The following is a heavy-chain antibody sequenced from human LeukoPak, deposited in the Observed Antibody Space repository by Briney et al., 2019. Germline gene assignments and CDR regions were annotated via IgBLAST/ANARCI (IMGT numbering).Heavy chain of an antibody. CDR2: ISGSGGST. CDR1: GFTFSSYA. CDR3: AKEIVVVPAATRNFDY. Sequence: GGFLRLSCAASGFTFSSYAMSWVRQAPGKGLEWVSAISGSGGSTYYADSVKGRFTISRDNSKNTLYLQMNSLRAEDTAVYYCAKEIVVVPAATRNFDYWGQGTLVTVCS. V-gene: IGHV3-23*01. J-gene: IGHJ4*02. D-gene: IGHD2-2*01.